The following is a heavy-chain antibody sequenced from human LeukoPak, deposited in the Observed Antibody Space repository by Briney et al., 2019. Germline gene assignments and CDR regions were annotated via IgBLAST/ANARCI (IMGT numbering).Heavy chain of an antibody. D-gene: IGHD3-9*01. Sequence: ASVKVSCKASGYTFTGYYMHWVRQAPGQGLEWMGWINTNTGNPTYAQGFTGRFVFSLDTSVSTAYLQISSLKAEDTAVYYCARGLYFDWLSKASNWFDPWGQGTLVTVSS. CDR1: GYTFTGYY. CDR3: ARGLYFDWLSKASNWFDP. J-gene: IGHJ5*02. V-gene: IGHV7-4-1*02. CDR2: INTNTGNP.